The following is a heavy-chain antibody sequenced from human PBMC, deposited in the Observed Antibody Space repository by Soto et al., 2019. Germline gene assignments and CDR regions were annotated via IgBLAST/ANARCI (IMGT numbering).Heavy chain of an antibody. Sequence: SETLSLTCTVSGGSISSYYWSWIRQPPGKGLEWIGYIYYSGSTNYNPSLKSRVTISVDTSKNQFSLKLSSVTAADTAVYYCARDLLSGSYNWFDPWGQGTLVTVSS. J-gene: IGHJ5*02. V-gene: IGHV4-59*01. D-gene: IGHD1-26*01. CDR2: IYYSGST. CDR3: ARDLLSGSYNWFDP. CDR1: GGSISSYY.